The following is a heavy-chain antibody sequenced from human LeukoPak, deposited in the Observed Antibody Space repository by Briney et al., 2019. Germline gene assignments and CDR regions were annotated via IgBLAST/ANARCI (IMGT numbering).Heavy chain of an antibody. J-gene: IGHJ3*02. Sequence: GGSLRLSCTASGFTFDDYYITWIRRAPGKGLDWVAYISSSGTATYYADSVKGRFTISRDNAKNSLYLQMDSLKAEDTAMYYCARPARSGIYYLDAFENWGQGTMVTVSS. V-gene: IGHV3-11*04. D-gene: IGHD3-10*01. CDR2: ISSSGTAT. CDR3: ARPARSGIYYLDAFEN. CDR1: GFTFDDYY.